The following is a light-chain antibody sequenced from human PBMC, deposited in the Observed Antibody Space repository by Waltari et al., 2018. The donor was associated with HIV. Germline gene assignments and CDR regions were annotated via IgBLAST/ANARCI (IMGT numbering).Light chain of an antibody. CDR3: AAWDDSLTGSHVI. V-gene: IGLV1-44*01. CDR2: SNS. J-gene: IGLJ2*01. CDR1: RSNIGRNT. Sequence: QSVLSQPPSASGTPGQRVPIPCSGSRSNIGRNTLNCSQQLPGTAPKLLIYSNSQRPSGVPDRFSGSKSGTSASLAISGLQSEDEAEYYCAAWDDSLTGSHVIFGGGTKLTVL.